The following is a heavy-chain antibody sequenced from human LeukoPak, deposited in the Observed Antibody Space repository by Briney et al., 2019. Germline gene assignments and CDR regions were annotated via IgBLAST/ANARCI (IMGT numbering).Heavy chain of an antibody. D-gene: IGHD3-22*01. CDR1: GDSMSSSDAY. CDR3: ARSPGRKVRPLFYHDRSGLGDYSDL. V-gene: IGHV4-39*01. J-gene: IGHJ4*02. Sequence: SDTLSLTCSVSGDSMSSSDAYWGWIRQPPGKGLEWIGSIYYSGSTYYNPSLKSRVTISIETSKTQISLQLLSVTAADTAAFYCARSPGRKVRPLFYHDRSGLGDYSDLWGQGILVSVSS. CDR2: IYYSGST.